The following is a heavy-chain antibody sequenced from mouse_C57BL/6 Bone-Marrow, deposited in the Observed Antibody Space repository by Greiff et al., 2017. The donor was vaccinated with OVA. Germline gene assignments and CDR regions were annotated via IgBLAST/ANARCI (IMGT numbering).Heavy chain of an antibody. D-gene: IGHD1-1*01. CDR2: ISSGGSYT. CDR3: ARHTHYYGSSYLWYFDV. J-gene: IGHJ1*03. CDR1: GFTFSSYG. V-gene: IGHV5-6*01. Sequence: EVMLVESGGDLVKPGGSLKLSCAASGFTFSSYGLSWVRQTPDKRLAWVATISSGGSYTYYPDSVKGRFTISRDNAKNTLYLQMSSLKSEDTAMYYCARHTHYYGSSYLWYFDVWGTGTTVTVSS.